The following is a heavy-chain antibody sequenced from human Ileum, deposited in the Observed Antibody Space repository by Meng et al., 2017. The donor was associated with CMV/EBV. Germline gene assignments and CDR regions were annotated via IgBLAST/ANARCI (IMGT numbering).Heavy chain of an antibody. J-gene: IGHJ6*02. CDR1: GFTASSNY. CDR2: ISSSGSTK. V-gene: IGHV3-48*03. D-gene: IGHD6-13*01. CDR3: AREGYSSSWYGAYYYGMDV. Sequence: GGSLRLSCAASGFTASSNYMNWVRQAPGKGREWVSYISSSGSTKYYADSVKGRFTISRDNAKNSLYLQMNSLRAEDTAVYYCAREGYSSSWYGAYYYGMDVWGQGTTVTVSS.